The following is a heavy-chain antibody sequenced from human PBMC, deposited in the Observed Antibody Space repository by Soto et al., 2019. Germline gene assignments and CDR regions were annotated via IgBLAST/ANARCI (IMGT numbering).Heavy chain of an antibody. CDR1: GYTFTSYG. CDR2: ISAYNGNT. V-gene: IGHV1-18*01. D-gene: IGHD6-19*01. CDR3: ARDRGIAVAGIWFDP. Sequence: XSVKVSCKASGYTFTSYGISLVRHSPGQGLEWMGWISAYNGNTNYAQKLQGRVTMTTDTSTSTAYMELRSLRYDDTAVYYCARDRGIAVAGIWFDPWGQGTLVTVS. J-gene: IGHJ5*02.